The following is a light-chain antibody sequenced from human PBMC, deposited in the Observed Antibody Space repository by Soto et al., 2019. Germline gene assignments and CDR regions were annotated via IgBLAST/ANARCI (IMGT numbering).Light chain of an antibody. CDR1: QSVSSN. CDR3: QQYNDWPRT. CDR2: GAS. V-gene: IGKV3-15*01. J-gene: IGKJ1*01. Sequence: EIVMTQSPAPPSVSPGERATLSCRASQSVSSNLAWYQQKPGQAPRLLIRGASTRATGIPARFSGSGSGTEFTLTISSLQSEDFAVYYCQQYNDWPRTFGQGTKVDI.